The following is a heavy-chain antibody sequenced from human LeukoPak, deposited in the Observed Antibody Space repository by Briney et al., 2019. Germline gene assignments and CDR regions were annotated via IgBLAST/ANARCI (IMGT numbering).Heavy chain of an antibody. Sequence: SETLSLTCTVSGGSISSHYWSWIRQPPGKGLEWIWYIYYSGSTNYNPSLKSRVTISVDTSKNQFSLKLSSVTAADTAVYYCARARDGDFFDYWGQGTLVTVSS. CDR2: IYYSGST. V-gene: IGHV4-59*11. D-gene: IGHD4-17*01. CDR1: GGSISSHY. J-gene: IGHJ4*02. CDR3: ARARDGDFFDY.